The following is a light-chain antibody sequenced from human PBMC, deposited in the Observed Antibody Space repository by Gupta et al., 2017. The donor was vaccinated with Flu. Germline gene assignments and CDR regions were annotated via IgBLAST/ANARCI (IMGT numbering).Light chain of an antibody. CDR1: SSNIGARYD. Sequence: ISCTGSSSNIGARYDVHWYQQLPGTAPKVLIDTNSNRPSGVPDRFSGSKSGTSASLAITGLQAEDEADYYCQSYDRNLNTWGFGGGTKLTVL. J-gene: IGLJ3*02. CDR3: QSYDRNLNTWG. V-gene: IGLV1-40*01. CDR2: TNS.